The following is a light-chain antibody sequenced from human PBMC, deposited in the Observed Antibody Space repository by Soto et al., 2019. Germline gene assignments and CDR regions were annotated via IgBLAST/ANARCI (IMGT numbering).Light chain of an antibody. CDR1: QSISSW. CDR3: QQYNSYPWT. CDR2: DAS. Sequence: DIQMTQSPSTLSASVGDRVTITCRASQSISSWLAWYQQKPGKAPKLLIYDASSLESGVPSRFSGSGSGTEFTLTISSLQPDDFAIYYCQQYNSYPWTLGQGTKVDIK. J-gene: IGKJ1*01. V-gene: IGKV1-5*01.